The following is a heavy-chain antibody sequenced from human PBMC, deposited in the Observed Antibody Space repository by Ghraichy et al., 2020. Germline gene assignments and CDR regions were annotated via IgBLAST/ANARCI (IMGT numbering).Heavy chain of an antibody. CDR3: ARRDYYYYGMDV. CDR2: ISTVSNYI. CDR1: GSTFSRYT. Sequence: GGSLRLSCKASGSTFSRYTMNWVRQAPGKGLEWVASISTVSNYISYADSLKGRFTISRDNAKNSLVLQMSSLRAEDTAVYFCARRDYYYYGMDVWGQGTTVTVSS. J-gene: IGHJ6*02. V-gene: IGHV3-21*06.